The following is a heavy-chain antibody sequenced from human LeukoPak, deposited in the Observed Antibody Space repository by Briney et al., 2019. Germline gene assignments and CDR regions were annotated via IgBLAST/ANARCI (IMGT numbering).Heavy chain of an antibody. CDR2: INHSGST. Sequence: SETLSLTCAVCGGSFSGYYWSWIRQPPGKGLEWIGEINHSGSTNYNPSLKSRVTISVDTSKNQFSLKLSSVTAADTAVYYCARHPRSRAFDIWGQGTMVTVSS. V-gene: IGHV4-34*01. J-gene: IGHJ3*02. D-gene: IGHD3-10*01. CDR3: ARHPRSRAFDI. CDR1: GGSFSGYY.